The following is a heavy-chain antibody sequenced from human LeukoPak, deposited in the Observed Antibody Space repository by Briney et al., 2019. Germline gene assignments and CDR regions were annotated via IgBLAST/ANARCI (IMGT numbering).Heavy chain of an antibody. CDR2: ISPYNGNT. V-gene: IGHV1-18*01. CDR1: GYTFTSYD. Sequence: ASVKVSCKASGYTFTSYDISWVRQAPGQGLEGMGWISPYNGNTNYAQKLQGRVTMTTDTSTSTAYMELRSLRSDDTAVYFCARDWYGGYSYGTSFDYWGQGTLVTVSS. J-gene: IGHJ4*02. CDR3: ARDWYGGYSYGTSFDY. D-gene: IGHD5-18*01.